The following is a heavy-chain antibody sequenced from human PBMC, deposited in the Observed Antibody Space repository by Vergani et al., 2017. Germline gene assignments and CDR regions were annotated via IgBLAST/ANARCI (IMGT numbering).Heavy chain of an antibody. J-gene: IGHJ6*02. Sequence: VQLVESGGGVVQPGGSLRLSCAASGFTFSSYSMNWVRQAPGKGLEWVSYISSSGSTIYYADSVKGRFTISRDNAKNSLYLQMNSLRAEDTAVYYCARDSVVVPAASYYYYYYGMDVWGQGTTVTVSS. V-gene: IGHV3-48*04. CDR1: GFTFSSYS. D-gene: IGHD2-2*01. CDR2: ISSSGSTI. CDR3: ARDSVVVPAASYYYYYYGMDV.